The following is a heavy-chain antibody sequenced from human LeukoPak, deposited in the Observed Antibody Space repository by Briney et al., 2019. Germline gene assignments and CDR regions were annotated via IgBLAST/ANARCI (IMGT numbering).Heavy chain of an antibody. D-gene: IGHD2-15*01. V-gene: IGHV4-39*07. CDR3: AGPHGYCSGGSCYPLAENWFDP. J-gene: IGHJ5*02. Sequence: SETLSLTCTVSGGSISSSSYYWGWIRQPPGKGLEWIGSIYYSGSTYYNPSLKSRVTISVDTSKNQFSLKLSSVTAADTAVYYCAGPHGYCSGGSCYPLAENWFDPWGQGTLVTASS. CDR1: GGSISSSSYY. CDR2: IYYSGST.